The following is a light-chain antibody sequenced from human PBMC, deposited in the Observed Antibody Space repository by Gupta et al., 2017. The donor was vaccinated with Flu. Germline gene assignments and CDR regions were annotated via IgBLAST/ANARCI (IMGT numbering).Light chain of an antibody. CDR3: QKYTLSVT. Sequence: GERATLSCRASQRINSNYLAWYQQKPGQAPSLLIFGTSIRATGIPDRFSGSGSGTDFTLTINRLEPEDFAVYYCQKYTLSVTFGPGSKVDL. V-gene: IGKV3-20*01. CDR2: GTS. J-gene: IGKJ3*01. CDR1: QRINSNY.